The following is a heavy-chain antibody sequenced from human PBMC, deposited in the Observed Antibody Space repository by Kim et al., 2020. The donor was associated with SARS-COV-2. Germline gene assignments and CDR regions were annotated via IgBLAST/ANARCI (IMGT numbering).Heavy chain of an antibody. J-gene: IGHJ4*02. CDR3: ARRVCSSTSCFFF. D-gene: IGHD2-2*01. V-gene: IGHV6-1*01. Sequence: YALSVKGRITINPDTSKNPFSLQLNSVTPEDTAVYYCARRVCSSTSCFFFWGQGTLVTVSS.